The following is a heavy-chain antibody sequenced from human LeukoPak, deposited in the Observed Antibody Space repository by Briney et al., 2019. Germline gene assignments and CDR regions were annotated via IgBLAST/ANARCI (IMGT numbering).Heavy chain of an antibody. CDR1: GFTFSNAW. CDR2: IKSKTDGGTT. J-gene: IGHJ1*01. D-gene: IGHD2-2*01. V-gene: IGHV3-15*01. CDR3: TARYCRSTSCYGEYFQR. Sequence: GGSLRLSCAASGFTFSNAWMSWVRQAPGKGLEWVGRIKSKTDGGTTDYAAPVKGRFTISRDDSKNTLYLQMNSPKTEDTAVYYCTARYCRSTSCYGEYFQRWGQGTLVTVSS.